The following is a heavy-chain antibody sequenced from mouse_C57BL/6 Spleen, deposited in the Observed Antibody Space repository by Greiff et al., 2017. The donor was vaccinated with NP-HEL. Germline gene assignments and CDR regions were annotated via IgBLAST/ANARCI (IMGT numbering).Heavy chain of an antibody. Sequence: QVQLQQSGAELARPGASVKMSCKASGYTFTSYTMPWVKQRPGQGLEWIGYINPGSGYTKYNQKFKNKTTLTADKSYSTVYMQLSSLTSDDSAVYYCERVYYGNYDYAMDYWGQGTSVTVSS. J-gene: IGHJ4*01. CDR2: INPGSGYT. CDR3: ERVYYGNYDYAMDY. CDR1: GYTFTSYT. D-gene: IGHD2-1*01. V-gene: IGHV1-4*01.